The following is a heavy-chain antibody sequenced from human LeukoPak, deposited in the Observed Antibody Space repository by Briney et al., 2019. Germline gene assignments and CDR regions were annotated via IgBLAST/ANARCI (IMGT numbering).Heavy chain of an antibody. CDR2: ISYDGSNK. J-gene: IGHJ4*02. CDR1: GFAFSSYG. Sequence: PGGSLRLSCAASGFAFSSYGMHWVRQAPGKGLEWVAVISYDGSNKYYEESVKGRFTISRDSSKNTLYLQMNSLRAEDTAVYYCAKPAGWYYDSSGYFNYWGQGILVTVSS. V-gene: IGHV3-30*18. D-gene: IGHD3-22*01. CDR3: AKPAGWYYDSSGYFNY.